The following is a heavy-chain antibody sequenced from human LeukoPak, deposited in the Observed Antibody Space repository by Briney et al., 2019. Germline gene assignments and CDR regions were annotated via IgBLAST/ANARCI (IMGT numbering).Heavy chain of an antibody. J-gene: IGHJ3*02. Sequence: GGSLRLSCAASGFTVSSNYMSWVRQAPGKGLEWVSVIYSGGSTYYADSVKGRFTISRDNSKNTLYLQMNSLRAEDTAVYYCAYSSSWYMGDAFDIWGQGTMVTVSS. CDR2: IYSGGST. CDR1: GFTVSSNY. D-gene: IGHD6-13*01. V-gene: IGHV3-53*01. CDR3: AYSSSWYMGDAFDI.